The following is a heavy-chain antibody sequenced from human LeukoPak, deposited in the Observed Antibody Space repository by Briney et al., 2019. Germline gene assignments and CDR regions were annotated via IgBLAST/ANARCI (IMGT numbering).Heavy chain of an antibody. V-gene: IGHV4-39*07. CDR2: IFYSGST. J-gene: IGHJ3*02. Sequence: PSETLSLTCTVSGGSISTSSYYWGWVRQPPGKGLEWIGNIFYSGSTYYSPSLKSRVTISLDTSRNQFSLKLNSVTAADTAVYYCAKSNGYGLVDISGQGTMVTVSS. CDR3: AKSNGYGLVDI. CDR1: GGSISTSSYY. D-gene: IGHD3-10*01.